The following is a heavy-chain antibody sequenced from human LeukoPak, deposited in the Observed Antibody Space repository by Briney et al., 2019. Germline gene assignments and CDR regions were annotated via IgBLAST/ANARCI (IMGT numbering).Heavy chain of an antibody. Sequence: GGSLRLSCVTSGFIFDDYAMHWVRQGPGKGLEWVSGISSNSGGIAYADSVKGRLTISRDNAKNSLYLQMNSLRPEDTALYYCAKDVQMTRNDYYNYFDYWGQGTLVTVSS. CDR3: AKDVQMTRNDYYNYFDY. D-gene: IGHD3-22*01. J-gene: IGHJ4*02. V-gene: IGHV3-9*01. CDR1: GFIFDDYA. CDR2: ISSNSGGI.